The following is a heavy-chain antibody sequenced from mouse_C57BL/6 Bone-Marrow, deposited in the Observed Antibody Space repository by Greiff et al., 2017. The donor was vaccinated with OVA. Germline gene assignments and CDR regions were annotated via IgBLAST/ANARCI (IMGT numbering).Heavy chain of an antibody. V-gene: IGHV14-4*01. CDR3: TSYGNFDY. D-gene: IGHD2-1*01. Sequence: EVQLQQSGAELVRPGASVTLSCTASGFNIKDDYLYWVKQRPEQGLEWIGWIDPENGDTEYASKFQGKATITADTSSNTTSLQLSILTSEDSAVYYCTSYGNFDYWGQGTTLTVSS. CDR2: IDPENGDT. J-gene: IGHJ2*01. CDR1: GFNIKDDY.